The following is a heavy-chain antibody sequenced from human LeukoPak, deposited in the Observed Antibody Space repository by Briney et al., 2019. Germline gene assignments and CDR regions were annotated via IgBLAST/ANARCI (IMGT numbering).Heavy chain of an antibody. D-gene: IGHD6-13*01. CDR2: IVVGSGNT. J-gene: IGHJ3*02. V-gene: IGHV1-58*02. Sequence: ASVKVSCKASGFTFTSSAMQWVRQARGQRLEWIGWIVVGSGNTNYAQKFQERVTITRDMSTSTAYMELSSLRSEDTAVYYCAADSRTYDAFDIWSQGTMVTVSS. CDR1: GFTFTSSA. CDR3: AADSRTYDAFDI.